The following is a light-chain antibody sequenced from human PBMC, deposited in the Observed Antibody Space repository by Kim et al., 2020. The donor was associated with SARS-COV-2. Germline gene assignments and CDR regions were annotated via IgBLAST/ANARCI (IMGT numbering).Light chain of an antibody. V-gene: IGKV1-5*03. Sequence: SASVGDRVTTPCRASQSISSWLAWYQQKPGEAPKLLIYKASSLEGGVPSRFSGSGSGTEFTLTISSLQPDDFATYYCQQYTSYRTFGQGTKVDIK. CDR3: QQYTSYRT. J-gene: IGKJ1*01. CDR1: QSISSW. CDR2: KAS.